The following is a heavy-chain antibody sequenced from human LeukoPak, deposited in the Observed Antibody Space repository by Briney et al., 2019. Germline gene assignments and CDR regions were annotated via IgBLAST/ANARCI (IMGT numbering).Heavy chain of an antibody. Sequence: SETLSLTCTVSGGSISSYYWSWIRQPAGKGLEWIGRIYTSGSTNYNPSLKSRVTISVDTSKNQFSLKLSSVTAADTAVYYCARASRVDWLPRAYYYYMDVWGKGTTVTISS. CDR2: IYTSGST. CDR1: GGSISSYY. D-gene: IGHD3-9*01. CDR3: ARASRVDWLPRAYYYYMDV. J-gene: IGHJ6*03. V-gene: IGHV4-4*07.